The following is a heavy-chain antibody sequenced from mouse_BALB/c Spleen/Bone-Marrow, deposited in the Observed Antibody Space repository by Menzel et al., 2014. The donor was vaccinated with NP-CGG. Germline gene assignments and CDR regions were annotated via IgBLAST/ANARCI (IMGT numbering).Heavy chain of an antibody. CDR1: GFNIKDTY. J-gene: IGHJ3*01. V-gene: IGHV14-3*02. CDR3: AMYYYGSSPFAY. CDR2: IDPANGNT. D-gene: IGHD1-1*01. Sequence: VQLQQSGAELVKPGASVKLSCTASGFNIKDTYMHWVKQRPEQGLEWIGRIDPANGNTKYDPKFQGKATITADTSSNTAYLQLSSLTSEDTAVYYCAMYYYGSSPFAYWGQGTLVPVSA.